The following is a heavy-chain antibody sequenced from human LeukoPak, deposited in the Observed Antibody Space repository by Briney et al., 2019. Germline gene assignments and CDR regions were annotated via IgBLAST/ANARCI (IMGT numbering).Heavy chain of an antibody. D-gene: IGHD6-13*01. J-gene: IGHJ4*02. Sequence: GGSLRLSCAASGFTFSSYAMHWVRQAPGKGLECVAVISYDGSNKYYADSVKGRFTISRDNSKNTLYLQMNSLRAEDTAVYYCARDPADARIAAAGTHWGQGTLVTVSS. V-gene: IGHV3-30-3*01. CDR2: ISYDGSNK. CDR3: ARDPADARIAAAGTH. CDR1: GFTFSSYA.